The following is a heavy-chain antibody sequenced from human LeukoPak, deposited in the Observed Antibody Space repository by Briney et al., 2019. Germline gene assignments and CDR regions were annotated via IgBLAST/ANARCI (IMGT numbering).Heavy chain of an antibody. CDR1: GFTFDSYV. Sequence: PGGSLRLSCAASGFTFDSYVVHWVRQAPGKGLEWVAAISYDGSKKYYADSVKGRFTISRDNFKNTLYLQMNSLGTDDTAVYYCASGSLGATPTNYFDYWGQGTLVTVSS. V-gene: IGHV3-30*04. D-gene: IGHD1-1*01. CDR3: ASGSLGATPTNYFDY. J-gene: IGHJ4*02. CDR2: ISYDGSKK.